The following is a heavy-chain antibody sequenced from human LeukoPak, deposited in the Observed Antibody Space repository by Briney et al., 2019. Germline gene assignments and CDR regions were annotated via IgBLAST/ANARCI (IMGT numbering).Heavy chain of an antibody. J-gene: IGHJ4*02. CDR2: IYTSGGT. V-gene: IGHV4-4*09. CDR1: GDSISSYY. CDR3: ARLTRLSTSPDRYYLDY. Sequence: SETLSLTCTVSGDSISSYYWSWIRQPPGKGLGWIGYIYTSGGTNYIPSLKGRVTISIDTSKNQFSQKLSSVTAADSAVYYCARLTRLSTSPDRYYLDYWGQGTLVTVSS. D-gene: IGHD6-6*01.